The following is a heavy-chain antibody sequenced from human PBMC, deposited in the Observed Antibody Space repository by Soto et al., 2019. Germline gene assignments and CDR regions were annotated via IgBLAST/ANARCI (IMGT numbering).Heavy chain of an antibody. J-gene: IGHJ6*02. CDR3: ARGDIVATRAYYYYGTDV. CDR2: IYPGDSDT. CDR1: GYSFTSYW. Sequence: GESLKISCKGSGYSFTSYWIGWVRQMPGKGLEWMGIIYPGDSDTRYSPSFQGQVTISADKSISTAYLQWSSLKASDTAMYYCARGDIVATRAYYYYGTDVWGQGTTVTVSS. V-gene: IGHV5-51*01. D-gene: IGHD5-12*01.